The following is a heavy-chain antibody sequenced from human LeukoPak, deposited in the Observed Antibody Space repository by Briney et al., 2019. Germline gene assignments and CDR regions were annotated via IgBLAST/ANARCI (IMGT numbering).Heavy chain of an antibody. CDR1: GGSITTYY. Sequence: SETLSLTCTVSGGSITTYYWNWIRQPAGKGLEWIGRISSSGSTNYNASLKSRVTLSVDTSKNQFSLKLNSVTAADTAMYCCARWPTTRGTFDIWGQGSMVTVSS. J-gene: IGHJ3*02. CDR3: ARWPTTRGTFDI. CDR2: ISSSGST. D-gene: IGHD1-26*01. V-gene: IGHV4-4*07.